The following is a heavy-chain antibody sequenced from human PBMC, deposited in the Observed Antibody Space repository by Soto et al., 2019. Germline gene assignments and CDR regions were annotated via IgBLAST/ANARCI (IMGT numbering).Heavy chain of an antibody. CDR2: IIGSGSTT. J-gene: IGHJ4*02. D-gene: IGHD3-16*01. V-gene: IGHV3-23*01. Sequence: GGSLRLSCAASGFTFSSYAMSWVRQAPGKGLEWVSGIIGSGSTTNYADSVKGRFTISRDNSKNTLSLQMNSLRADDTAVYYCANLLILDGCGKGTLVTVSS. CDR3: ANLLILDG. CDR1: GFTFSSYA.